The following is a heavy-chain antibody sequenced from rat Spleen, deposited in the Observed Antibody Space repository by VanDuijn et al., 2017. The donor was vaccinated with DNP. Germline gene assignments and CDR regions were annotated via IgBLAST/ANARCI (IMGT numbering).Heavy chain of an antibody. CDR1: GFSLTTYG. J-gene: IGHJ2*01. CDR2: LSRGGRT. Sequence: QVQLKESGPGLVQPSQTLSLTCTVSGFSLTTYGVSWVRQPPGKGLEWIGALSRGGRTYYNSALKSRLSISRDTSKSQVFLKMNSLQTEDTAIYFCTKDHYGYNFDYGGQGVMVTVSS. CDR3: TKDHYGYNFDY. V-gene: IGHV2S12*01. D-gene: IGHD1-7*01.